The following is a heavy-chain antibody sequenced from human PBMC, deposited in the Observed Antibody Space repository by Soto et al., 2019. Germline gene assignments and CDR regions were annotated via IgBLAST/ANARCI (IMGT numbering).Heavy chain of an antibody. Sequence: PGGSLRLSCAASGFTFSSCAMSWVRQAPGKGLEWVSAISGSGGSTYYADSVKGRFTISRDNSKNTLYLQMNSLRAEDTAVYYCAKGPGGYSYGYYYYGMDVWGQGTTVTVSS. V-gene: IGHV3-23*01. CDR2: ISGSGGST. D-gene: IGHD5-18*01. J-gene: IGHJ6*02. CDR3: AKGPGGYSYGYYYYGMDV. CDR1: GFTFSSCA.